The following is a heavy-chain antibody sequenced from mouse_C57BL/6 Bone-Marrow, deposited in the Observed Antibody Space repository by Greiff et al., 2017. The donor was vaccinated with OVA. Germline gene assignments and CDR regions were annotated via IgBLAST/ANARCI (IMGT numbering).Heavy chain of an antibody. J-gene: IGHJ2*01. Sequence: DVMLVESGGGLVKPGGSLKLSCAASGFTFSDYGMHWVRQAPEKGLEWVAYISSGSSTIYYADTVKGRFTISRDNAKNTLFLQMTSLRSEDTAMDYCARRGVTTADYWGQGTTLTVSS. CDR2: ISSGSSTI. D-gene: IGHD1-2*01. V-gene: IGHV5-17*01. CDR1: GFTFSDYG. CDR3: ARRGVTTADY.